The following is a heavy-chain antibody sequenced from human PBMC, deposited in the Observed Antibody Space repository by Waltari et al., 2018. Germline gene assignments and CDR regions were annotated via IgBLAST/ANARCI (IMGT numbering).Heavy chain of an antibody. CDR2: ISSDDNSI. Sequence: EVQVVESGGGVVQPGGSLRLSCSASGFSFRTYEMNWGRQAPGKGLGWISYISSDDNSIYYAESVKGRFTISRDFAKKSLYLQMNSLRVEDTAVYYCATVGETYCGGDCNFDALDIWGQGTRVTVSS. CDR1: GFSFRTYE. J-gene: IGHJ3*02. CDR3: ATVGETYCGGDCNFDALDI. V-gene: IGHV3-48*03. D-gene: IGHD2-21*02.